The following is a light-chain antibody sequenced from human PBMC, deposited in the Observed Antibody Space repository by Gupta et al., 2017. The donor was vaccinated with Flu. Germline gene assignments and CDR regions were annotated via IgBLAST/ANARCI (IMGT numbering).Light chain of an antibody. J-gene: IGKJ2*01. CDR1: QSISNY. V-gene: IGKV1-39*01. CDR2: AAS. Sequence: DIQMTQSPSSLSASVGDRITITCRASQSISNYLNWYQQKPGKAPKLLIYAASSLQGGVPSGFSGSGSGTDFTLTISSLQPEDFATYYCQQSYSTPYTFGQGTKLEIK. CDR3: QQSYSTPYT.